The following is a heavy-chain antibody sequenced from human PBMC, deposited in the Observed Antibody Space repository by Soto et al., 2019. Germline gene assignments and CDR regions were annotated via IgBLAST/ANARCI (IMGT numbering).Heavy chain of an antibody. CDR2: ISGSGGST. CDR3: AKVKGIAAAGNPFYFDY. V-gene: IGHV3-23*01. D-gene: IGHD6-13*01. J-gene: IGHJ4*02. CDR1: GFTFSSYA. Sequence: GGSLRLSCAASGFTFSSYAMSWVRQAPGKGLEWVSAISGSGGSTYYADSVKGRFTISRDNSKNTLYLQMNSLRAEDTAVYYCAKVKGIAAAGNPFYFDYWGQGTLVTVSS.